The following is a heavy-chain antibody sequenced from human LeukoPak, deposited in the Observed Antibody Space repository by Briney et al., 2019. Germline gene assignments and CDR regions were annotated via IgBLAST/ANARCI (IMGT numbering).Heavy chain of an antibody. Sequence: PSETLSLTCAVYGGSFSGYYWSWIRQPPGKGLEWIGEINHSGSTNYNPSLKSRVTISVDTSKNQFSLKLSSVTAADTAVYYCARDGRFPPEVLPRYFDYWGQGTLVTISS. CDR2: INHSGST. CDR3: ARDGRFPPEVLPRYFDY. CDR1: GGSFSGYY. V-gene: IGHV4-34*01. J-gene: IGHJ4*02. D-gene: IGHD1-26*01.